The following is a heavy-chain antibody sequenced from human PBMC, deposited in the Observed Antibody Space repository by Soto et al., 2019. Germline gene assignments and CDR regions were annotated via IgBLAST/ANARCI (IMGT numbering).Heavy chain of an antibody. CDR3: AKFFVETGGSSGWPWTFHY. J-gene: IGHJ4*02. Sequence: EVQLLESGGGLVQPGRSVRLSCAASGFTFSSYAMSWVRQAPGKGLEWVSAISGSGGTTYYAASVKGRLTISRDNSKNTLFLQMNSLRAEDTAVYYCAKFFVETGGSSGWPWTFHYWGQGTLVTVSS. D-gene: IGHD6-25*01. CDR2: ISGSGGTT. V-gene: IGHV3-23*01. CDR1: GFTFSSYA.